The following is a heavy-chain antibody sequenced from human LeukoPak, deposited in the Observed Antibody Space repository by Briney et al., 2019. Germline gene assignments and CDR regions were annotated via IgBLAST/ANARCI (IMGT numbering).Heavy chain of an antibody. J-gene: IGHJ6*03. CDR1: GYTFTGYY. CDR2: INPNSGGT. D-gene: IGHD6-6*01. V-gene: IGHV1-2*02. Sequence: ASVKVSCKASGYTFTGYYMHWVRQAPGQGLEWMGWINPNSGGTNYARKFQGRVTMTRDTSISTAYMELSRLRSDDTAVYYCARGEKYSSSNYYYYYMDVWGKGTTVTVSS. CDR3: ARGEKYSSSNYYYYYMDV.